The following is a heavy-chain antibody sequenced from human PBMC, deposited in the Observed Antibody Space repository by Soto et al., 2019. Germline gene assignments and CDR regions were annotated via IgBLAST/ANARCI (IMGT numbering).Heavy chain of an antibody. CDR2: IFHTGST. J-gene: IGHJ2*01. Sequence: PSETLSLTCTVSGGSISSGNFSWTWIRQPPGKGLEWIAYIFHTGSTFYNSSLKPRVSSSVDRSKNQFSLKLKSVTETDTAVYYSARVKVGDLFRFNWFFDLWGRGTLVTVSS. V-gene: IGHV4-30-2*01. CDR3: ARVKVGDLFRFNWFFDL. CDR1: GGSISSGNFS. D-gene: IGHD3-3*01.